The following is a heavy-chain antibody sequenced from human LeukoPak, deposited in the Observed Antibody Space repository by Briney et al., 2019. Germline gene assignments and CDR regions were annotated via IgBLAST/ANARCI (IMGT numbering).Heavy chain of an antibody. CDR3: AINNWNDGYMDV. D-gene: IGHD1-20*01. Sequence: ASVKVSCKASGYTFTSYDINWVRQATGQGLEWMGWMNPNSGNTGYAQKFQGRVTMTRSTSISTAYMELSSLRSEDTAVYYCAINNWNDGYMDVWGRGTTVTVSS. CDR1: GYTFTSYD. V-gene: IGHV1-8*01. CDR2: MNPNSGNT. J-gene: IGHJ6*03.